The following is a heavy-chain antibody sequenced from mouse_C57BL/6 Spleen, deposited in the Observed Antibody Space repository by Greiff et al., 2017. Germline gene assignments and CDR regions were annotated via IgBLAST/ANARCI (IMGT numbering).Heavy chain of an antibody. D-gene: IGHD2-5*01. V-gene: IGHV14-4*01. CDR3: TTGAYYSNYGAY. CDR1: GFNIKDDY. CDR2: IDPENGDT. Sequence: VQLKESGAELVRPGASVKLSCTASGFNIKDDYMHWVKQRPEQGLEWIGWIDPENGDTEYASKFQGKATITADTSSNTAYLQLSSLTSEDTAVYYCTTGAYYSNYGAYWGQGTLVTVSA. J-gene: IGHJ3*01.